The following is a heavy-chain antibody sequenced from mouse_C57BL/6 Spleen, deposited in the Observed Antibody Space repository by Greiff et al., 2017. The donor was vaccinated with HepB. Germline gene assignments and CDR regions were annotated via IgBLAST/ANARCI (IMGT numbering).Heavy chain of an antibody. V-gene: IGHV5-17*01. J-gene: IGHJ1*03. CDR1: GFTFSDYG. D-gene: IGHD1-1*01. CDR3: ARDRGSSYDWYFDV. CDR2: ISSGSSTI. Sequence: EVKVEESGGGLVKPGGSLKLSCAASGFTFSDYGMHWVRQAPEKGLEWVAYISSGSSTIYYADTVKGRFTISRDNAKNTLFLQMTSLRSEDTAMYYCARDRGSSYDWYFDVWGTGTTVTVSS.